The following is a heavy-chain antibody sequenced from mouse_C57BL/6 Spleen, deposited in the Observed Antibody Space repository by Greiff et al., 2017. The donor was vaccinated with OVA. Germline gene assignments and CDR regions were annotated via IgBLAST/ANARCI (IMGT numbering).Heavy chain of an antibody. J-gene: IGHJ2*01. CDR2: IFPGSGST. CDR3: ARSHYYFDSSPYYFDY. Sequence: QVQLQQSGPELVKPGASVKISCKASGYTFTDYYINWVKQRPGQGLEWIGWIFPGSGSTYYNEKFKGKATLTVDKSSSTAYMLLSSLTSEDSAVYFRARSHYYFDSSPYYFDYWGQGTTLTVSS. V-gene: IGHV1-75*01. CDR1: GYTFTDYY. D-gene: IGHD1-1*01.